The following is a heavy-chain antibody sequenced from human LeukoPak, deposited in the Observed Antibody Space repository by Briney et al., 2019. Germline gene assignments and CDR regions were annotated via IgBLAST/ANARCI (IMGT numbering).Heavy chain of an antibody. Sequence: PGGSLRLSCAASGFTVSSNYMSWVRQAPGKGLEWVSVIYTGGSTYYADSVRGRFTVSRDNSKNTLYLQMNSLRAEDTAVYYCARRDGSGYYALDYWGQGFLVTVSS. CDR1: GFTVSSNY. V-gene: IGHV3-53*01. J-gene: IGHJ4*02. CDR3: ARRDGSGYYALDY. D-gene: IGHD3-22*01. CDR2: IYTGGST.